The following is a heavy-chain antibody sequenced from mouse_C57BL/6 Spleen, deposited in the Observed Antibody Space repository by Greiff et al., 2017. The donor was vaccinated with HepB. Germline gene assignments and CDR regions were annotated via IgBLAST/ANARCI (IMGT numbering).Heavy chain of an antibody. CDR2: INPNNGGT. CDR3: ATDYYGSNCDY. V-gene: IGHV1-22*01. CDR1: GYTFTDYN. J-gene: IGHJ2*01. D-gene: IGHD1-1*01. Sequence: EVQLQQSGPELVKPGASVKMSCKASGYTFTDYNMHWVKQSHGKSLEWIGYINPNNGGTSYNQKFKGKATLTVNKSSSTAYMELRSLTSEESAVYYCATDYYGSNCDYWGQGTTLTVSS.